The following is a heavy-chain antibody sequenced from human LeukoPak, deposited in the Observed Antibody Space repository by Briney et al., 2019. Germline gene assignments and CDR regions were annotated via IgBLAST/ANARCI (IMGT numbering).Heavy chain of an antibody. CDR2: MNPNSGNT. Sequence: ASVKVSCKASGYTFTSYDINWVRQATGQGPEWMGWMNPNSGNTGYAQKFQGRVTMTRNTSISTAYMELSSLRSEDTAVYYCASVYYYDSSGPRYAFDIWGQGTMVTVSS. V-gene: IGHV1-8*01. J-gene: IGHJ3*02. CDR3: ASVYYYDSSGPRYAFDI. D-gene: IGHD3-22*01. CDR1: GYTFTSYD.